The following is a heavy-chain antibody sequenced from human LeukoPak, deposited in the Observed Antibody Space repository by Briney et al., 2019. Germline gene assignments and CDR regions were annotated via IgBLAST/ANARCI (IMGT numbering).Heavy chain of an antibody. D-gene: IGHD6-13*01. CDR2: ITSSSSYT. Sequence: PGGSLRLSCAAPGITFSNYNMNWVRQAPGKGLEWISSITSSSSYTFYADSVKGRFTISRDNAKNSLYLQMNSLRAEDTAVYYCARDLSSSPSRRYYYYYYMDVWGKGTTVTVSS. V-gene: IGHV3-21*01. J-gene: IGHJ6*03. CDR3: ARDLSSSPSRRYYYYYYMDV. CDR1: GITFSNYN.